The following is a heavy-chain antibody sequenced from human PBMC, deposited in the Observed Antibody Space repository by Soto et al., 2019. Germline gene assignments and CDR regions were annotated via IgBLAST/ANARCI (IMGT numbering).Heavy chain of an antibody. CDR3: ARGRTLITGTSLDY. Sequence: SETLSLTCAVYGGSFSGYYWTWIRQPPGKGLEWLGEINHRGSTNYKPSLRSRVTISVDTSKNQLSLKVSSVTAADTAVYYCARGRTLITGTSLDYWGQGTLVTSPQ. CDR1: GGSFSGYY. V-gene: IGHV4-34*01. J-gene: IGHJ4*02. CDR2: INHRGST. D-gene: IGHD1-20*01.